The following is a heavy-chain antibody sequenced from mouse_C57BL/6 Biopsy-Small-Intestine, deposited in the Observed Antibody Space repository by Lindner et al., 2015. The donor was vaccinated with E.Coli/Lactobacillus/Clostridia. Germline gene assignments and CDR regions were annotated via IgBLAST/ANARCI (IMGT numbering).Heavy chain of an antibody. CDR2: ISSGSSII. CDR3: ARDSNFEGYYFDY. CDR1: GFTFSDYG. D-gene: IGHD2-5*01. V-gene: IGHV5-17*01. J-gene: IGHJ2*01. Sequence: VQLQESGGGLVKPGGSLELSCAASGFTFSDYGMHWVRQAPEKGLEWVAYISSGSSIIYYADTMKGRFTISRDNARNTLFLQMTSLRSEDTAMYYCARDSNFEGYYFDYWGQGTTLTVSS.